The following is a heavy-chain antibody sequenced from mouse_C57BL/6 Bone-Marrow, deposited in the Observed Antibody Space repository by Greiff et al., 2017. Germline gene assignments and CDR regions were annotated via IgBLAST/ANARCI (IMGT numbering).Heavy chain of an antibody. CDR1: GYTFTNYW. J-gene: IGHJ1*03. Sequence: VQLQQSGAELVRPGTSVKMSCKASGYTFTNYWIGWAKQRPGHGLEWIGDIYPGGGYTNYNEKFKGKATLTADKSYSTAYMQCSSLTSEDSAIYYCARQVFDWYFDVWGTGTTVTGSS. CDR3: ARQVFDWYFDV. CDR2: IYPGGGYT. V-gene: IGHV1-63*01.